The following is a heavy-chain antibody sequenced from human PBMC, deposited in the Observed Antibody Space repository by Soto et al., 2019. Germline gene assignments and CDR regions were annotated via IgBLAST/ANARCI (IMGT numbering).Heavy chain of an antibody. CDR2: ISGSGGST. Sequence: GGSLRLSCAASGFTFSSYAMSWVRQAPGKGLEWVSAISGSGGSTYYADSVKGRFTISRDNSKHTLYLQMNSLRAEDTAVYYGANGPSILGYPWGQGTLVTVSS. CDR1: GFTFSSYA. D-gene: IGHD6-6*01. V-gene: IGHV3-23*01. CDR3: ANGPSILGYP. J-gene: IGHJ5*02.